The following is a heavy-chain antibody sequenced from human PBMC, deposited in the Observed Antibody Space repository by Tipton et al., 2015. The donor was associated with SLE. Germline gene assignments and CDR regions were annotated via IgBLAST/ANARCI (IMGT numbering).Heavy chain of an antibody. Sequence: TLSLTCSFSGASINSPYCSWIRQPPGQGLEWIGFVSYSGNTHYNPSLQSRLTISVDTSTNQFSLRLSSVTAADTAVYFCAKEQRLEYPRDAFTIWGQGAMLTVSA. D-gene: IGHD2/OR15-2a*01. CDR1: GASINSPY. CDR2: VSYSGNT. J-gene: IGHJ3*02. CDR3: AKEQRLEYPRDAFTI. V-gene: IGHV4-59*11.